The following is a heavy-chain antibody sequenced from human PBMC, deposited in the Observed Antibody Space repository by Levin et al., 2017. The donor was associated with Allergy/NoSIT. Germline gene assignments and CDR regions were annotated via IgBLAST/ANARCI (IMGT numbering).Heavy chain of an antibody. CDR1: GFTFSSYA. Sequence: PGGSLRLSCAASGFTFSSYAMHWVRQAPGKGLEWVAVISYDGSNKYYADSVKGRFTISRDNSKNTLYLQMNSLRAEDTAVYYCARDRTYYYDSSGYSEPGRDYYYGMDVWGQGTTVTVSS. J-gene: IGHJ6*02. V-gene: IGHV3-30*04. CDR3: ARDRTYYYDSSGYSEPGRDYYYGMDV. D-gene: IGHD3-22*01. CDR2: ISYDGSNK.